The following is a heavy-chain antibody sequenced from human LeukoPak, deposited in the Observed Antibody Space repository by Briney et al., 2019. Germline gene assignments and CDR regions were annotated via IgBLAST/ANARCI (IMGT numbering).Heavy chain of an antibody. CDR2: ISGSGATT. CDR1: RFTFSSYA. Sequence: GGSLRLSCAASRFTFSSYAMSWVRQAPGKGLEWVSAISGSGATTDFADAVKGRFTISRDNSKNTLYLQMNSLRAEDTAVYYCAKGQSSSAATPFDYWGQGTLVTVSS. CDR3: AKGQSSSAATPFDY. J-gene: IGHJ4*02. V-gene: IGHV3-23*01. D-gene: IGHD2-15*01.